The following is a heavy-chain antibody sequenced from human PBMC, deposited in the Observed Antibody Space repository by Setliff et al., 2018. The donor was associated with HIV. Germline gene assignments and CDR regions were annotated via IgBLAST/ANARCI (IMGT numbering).Heavy chain of an antibody. CDR2: INPSDGTT. V-gene: IGHV1-46*01. Sequence: GASVKVSCKASGYTFTSCFMHWVRQAPGQGLEYMGIINPSDGTTDYTQKFQDRVTMTSDTSTSTVYMELRRLTFDDTAVYYCARDVEHMMDVWGQGTTVTVSS. CDR1: GYTFTSCF. J-gene: IGHJ6*02. CDR3: ARDVEHMMDV.